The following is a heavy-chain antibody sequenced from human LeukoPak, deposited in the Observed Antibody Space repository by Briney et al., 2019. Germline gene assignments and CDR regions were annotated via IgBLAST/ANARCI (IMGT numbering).Heavy chain of an antibody. CDR1: GESFSSYS. D-gene: IGHD2-2*01. V-gene: IGHV4-34*04. J-gene: IGHJ5*02. Sequence: PSETLSLTCAVYGESFSSYSWNWIRHSPGKGLEWIGEINHSGSTTNNPSLKSSTNISVDASKNQTSKRQFSQKLHSVTAADPALYYCTRERSTPGINWFDPWGQGTLVTVSS. CDR3: TRERSTPGINWFDP. CDR2: INHSGST.